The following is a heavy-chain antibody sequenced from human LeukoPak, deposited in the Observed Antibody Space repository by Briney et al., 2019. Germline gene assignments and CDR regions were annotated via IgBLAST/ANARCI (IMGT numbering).Heavy chain of an antibody. V-gene: IGHV3-64*01. J-gene: IGHJ4*02. CDR2: ISSNGGST. CDR3: ARDKGATGVFDY. D-gene: IGHD4-23*01. Sequence: GGSLRLSCAASGFTFSSYSMNWVRQAPGKGLEYVSAISSNGGSTYYANSVKGRFTISRDNSKNTLYLQMGSLRAEDMAVYYCARDKGATGVFDYWGQGTLVTVSS. CDR1: GFTFSSYS.